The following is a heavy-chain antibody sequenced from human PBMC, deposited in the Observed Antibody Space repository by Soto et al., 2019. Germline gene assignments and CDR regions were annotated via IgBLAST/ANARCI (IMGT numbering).Heavy chain of an antibody. D-gene: IGHD2-15*01. CDR3: ARGWDIVSNRFEP. CDR2: ISAYNGNT. CDR1: GYTFTSYG. V-gene: IGHV1-18*01. J-gene: IGHJ5*02. Sequence: QVQLVQSGAEVKKPGASVKVSCKASGYTFTSYGISWVRQAHGQGLEWMGWISAYNGNTNYAQKLQGRVTMTNDKSTSTAYMELRSLVSGGTAGYYCARGWDIVSNRFEPWGQGPLVTVSS.